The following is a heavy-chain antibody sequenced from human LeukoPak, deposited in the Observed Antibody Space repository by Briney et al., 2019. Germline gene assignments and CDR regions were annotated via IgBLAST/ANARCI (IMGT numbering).Heavy chain of an antibody. CDR3: ARDKGTVTFFDY. CDR1: GFTFSSYS. CDR2: ISSSSSYI. Sequence: PGGSLRLSCAASGFTFSSYSMNWVRQAPGKGLEWVSSISSSSSYIYYADSVKGRFTISRDNAKNSLYLQMNSLRAEDTAVYYCARDKGTVTFFDYWGQGTLVTVS. D-gene: IGHD4-17*01. J-gene: IGHJ4*02. V-gene: IGHV3-21*01.